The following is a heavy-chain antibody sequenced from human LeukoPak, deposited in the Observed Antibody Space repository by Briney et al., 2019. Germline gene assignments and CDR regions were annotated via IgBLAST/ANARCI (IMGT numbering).Heavy chain of an antibody. CDR2: FDVIDGET. J-gene: IGHJ4*02. V-gene: IGHV1-24*01. CDR3: AAGRPYSLLDY. CDR1: GSSLTELS. Sequence: GASVKVSCTVSGSSLTELSLYWVRQAPGNGLEWMGGFDVIDGETFYAQKFQGRVTMTEDSSADTAYMELRSLTSDDTALYYCAAGRPYSLLDYWGQGTLVTVSS. D-gene: IGHD5-18*01.